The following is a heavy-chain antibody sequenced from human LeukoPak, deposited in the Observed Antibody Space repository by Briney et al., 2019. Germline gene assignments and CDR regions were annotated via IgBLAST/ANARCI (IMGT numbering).Heavy chain of an antibody. V-gene: IGHV3-48*03. CDR1: GFSFSVYE. CDR3: ATLTVATSFDY. Sequence: GGTLRLSCAVSGFSFSVYEMHWVRQAPGTGLEWISDISSSGTTISYADSVKGRFTISRDNAKNSLYLQMNSLRAEDTAVYYCATLTVATSFDYWGQGTLVTVSS. J-gene: IGHJ4*02. CDR2: ISSSGTTI. D-gene: IGHD5-12*01.